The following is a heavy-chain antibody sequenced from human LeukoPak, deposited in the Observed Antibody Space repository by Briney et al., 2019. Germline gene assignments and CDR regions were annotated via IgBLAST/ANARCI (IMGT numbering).Heavy chain of an antibody. J-gene: IGHJ4*02. CDR3: AREAFSSRWN. CDR2: VSHDGNNK. CDR1: GFNFNVYI. Sequence: GRSLRLSCEASGFNFNVYIMYWVRQAPGKGLEWVAVVSHDGNNKSFADSVKGRFTISRDNSKSTVYLQMNNLRCEDTGVYYCAREAFSSRWNWGQGTLVTVSS. D-gene: IGHD6-13*01. V-gene: IGHV3-30*01.